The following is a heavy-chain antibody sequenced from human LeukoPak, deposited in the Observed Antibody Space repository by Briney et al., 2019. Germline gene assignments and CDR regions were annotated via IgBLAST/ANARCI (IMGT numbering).Heavy chain of an antibody. V-gene: IGHV4-59*12. CDR1: GGSFSSYH. J-gene: IGHJ5*02. CDR2: INHSGST. Sequence: PSETLSLPCTVSGGSFSSYHWSWIRQPPGKRLEWIGEINHSGSTNYNPSLKSRVTISVDTSKNQFSLKLSSVTAADTAVYYCASTTVTIGNWFDPWGQGTLVTVSS. D-gene: IGHD4-17*01. CDR3: ASTTVTIGNWFDP.